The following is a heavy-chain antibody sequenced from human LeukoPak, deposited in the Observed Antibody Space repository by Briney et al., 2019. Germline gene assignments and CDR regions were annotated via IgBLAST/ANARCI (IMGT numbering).Heavy chain of an antibody. V-gene: IGHV3-74*03. CDR2: INSDGSGT. J-gene: IGHJ4*02. CDR1: GFSFSSYW. D-gene: IGHD3-16*01. Sequence: GGSPRLSCAASGFSFSSYWMHSVRQAPGKGLVWVSRINSDGSGTTYANSVKGRFTISRDHAKNTLDLHMNNLRAEDTAVHYCAKGGTGHSDYWGQGTLVTVSS. CDR3: AKGGTGHSDY.